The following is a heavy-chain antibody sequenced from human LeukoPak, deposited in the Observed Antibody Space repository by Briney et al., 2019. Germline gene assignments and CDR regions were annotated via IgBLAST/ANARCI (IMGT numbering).Heavy chain of an antibody. V-gene: IGHV3-48*04. Sequence: PGGSLRLSCAVSGFTFSTYSMNWVRQAPGKGLEWVSYISSSSSTIYYADSVKGRFTISRDNAKNSLYLQMNSLRAEDTAVYYCARADSTAWFDYWGQGTHVTVSS. CDR3: ARADSTAWFDY. CDR2: ISSSSSTI. CDR1: GFTFSTYS. D-gene: IGHD2-2*01. J-gene: IGHJ4*02.